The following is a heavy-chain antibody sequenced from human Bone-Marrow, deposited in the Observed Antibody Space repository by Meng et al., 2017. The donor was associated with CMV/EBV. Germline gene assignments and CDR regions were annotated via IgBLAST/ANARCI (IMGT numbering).Heavy chain of an antibody. D-gene: IGHD3-22*01. V-gene: IGHV1-2*02. J-gene: IGHJ4*02. CDR2: INPNSGGT. CDR1: GYTFTGYY. CDR3: ARGAWYYDSSGYSAF. Sequence: QLQLVRSGAEGKKPGASGKVSCKASGYTFTGYYMHWVRQAPGQGLEWMGWINPNSGGTNYAQKFQGRVTMTRDTSISTAYMELSRLRSDDTAVYYCARGAWYYDSSGYSAFWGQGTLVTVSS.